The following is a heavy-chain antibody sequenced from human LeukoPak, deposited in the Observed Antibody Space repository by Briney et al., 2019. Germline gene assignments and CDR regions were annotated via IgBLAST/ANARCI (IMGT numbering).Heavy chain of an antibody. CDR2: INHSGST. V-gene: IGHV4-34*01. J-gene: IGHJ3*02. D-gene: IGHD2-2*01. CDR3: ARPSIPSAAASALDI. Sequence: SETLSLTCTVSGVSISSYYWSWIRQPPGKGLEWIGEINHSGSTNYNPSLKSRATMSVDTSKSQVSLKMTSVTVADTAVYYCARPSIPSAAASALDIWGQGTMVTVSS. CDR1: GVSISSYY.